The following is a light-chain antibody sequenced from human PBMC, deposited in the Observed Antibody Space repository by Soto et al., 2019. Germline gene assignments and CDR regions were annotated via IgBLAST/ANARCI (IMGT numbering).Light chain of an antibody. CDR1: QSVSNNY. J-gene: IGKJ1*01. Sequence: EIVLTQSPGTLSLSPGERATLSCRASQSVSNNYLAWYQQKPGQAPRLLIYGASNRATGIPDRFSGSGSGTDFTLTISSLQPDDFATYSCQQYNSYSFGQGTKVDIK. V-gene: IGKV3-20*01. CDR3: QQYNSYS. CDR2: GAS.